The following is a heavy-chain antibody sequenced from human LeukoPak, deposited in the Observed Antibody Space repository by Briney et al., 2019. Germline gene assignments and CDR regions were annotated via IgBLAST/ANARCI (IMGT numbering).Heavy chain of an antibody. CDR3: ATRGVTRGYFDY. J-gene: IGHJ4*02. V-gene: IGHV3-23*01. D-gene: IGHD3-10*01. CDR2: ISGSGGST. CDR1: GFTFSSYG. Sequence: GGSLRLSCAASGFTFSSYGMSWVRQAPGKGLEWVSAISGSGGSTYYADSVKGRFTISRDNSKNTLYLQMNSLRAEDTAVYYCATRGVTRGYFDYWGQGTLVTVSS.